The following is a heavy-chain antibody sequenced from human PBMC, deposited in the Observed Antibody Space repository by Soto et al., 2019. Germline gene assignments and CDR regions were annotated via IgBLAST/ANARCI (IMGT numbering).Heavy chain of an antibody. V-gene: IGHV3-30*19. J-gene: IGHJ4*02. CDR1: GFTFSSYG. D-gene: IGHD3-22*01. Sequence: GGSLRLSCAASGFTFSSYGMHWVRQAPGKGLEWVAVIWYDGSNKYYADSVKGRFTISRDNSKNTLYLQMNSLRAENTAVYYCARDPGPYDSSGYYYVFIDYWGQGTLVTVSS. CDR3: ARDPGPYDSSGYYYVFIDY. CDR2: IWYDGSNK.